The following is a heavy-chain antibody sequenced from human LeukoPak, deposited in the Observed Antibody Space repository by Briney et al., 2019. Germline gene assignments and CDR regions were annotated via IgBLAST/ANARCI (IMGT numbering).Heavy chain of an antibody. CDR1: GFTFDNYA. Sequence: GGSLRLSCVVSGFTFDNYAMSWVRQPPGMGLEWVSSISYSGGDTYSADSVKGRFIISRDSSQNTLYLQMNSLRAEDTAVYYCAKVNSYGHYYYYYMDVWGKGTTVTVSS. CDR3: AKVNSYGHYYYYYMDV. CDR2: ISYSGGDT. V-gene: IGHV3-23*01. D-gene: IGHD5-18*01. J-gene: IGHJ6*03.